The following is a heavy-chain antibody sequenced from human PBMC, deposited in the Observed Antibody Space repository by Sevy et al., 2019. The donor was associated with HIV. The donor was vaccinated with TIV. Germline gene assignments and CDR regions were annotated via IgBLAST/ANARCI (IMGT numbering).Heavy chain of an antibody. CDR3: AREGPPVEGVRYFDWLSRTRYYYYYMDV. CDR2: INSDGSST. Sequence: GGSLRLSCAASGFTFSSYWMHWVRQAPGKGLVWVSRINSDGSSTSYADSVKGRFTISRDNAKNTLYLQMNSLRAEDTAVYYCAREGPPVEGVRYFDWLSRTRYYYYYMDVWGKGTTVTVS. V-gene: IGHV3-74*01. D-gene: IGHD3-9*01. J-gene: IGHJ6*03. CDR1: GFTFSSYW.